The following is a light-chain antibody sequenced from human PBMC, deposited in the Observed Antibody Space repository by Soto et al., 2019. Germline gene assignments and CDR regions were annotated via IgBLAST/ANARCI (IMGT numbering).Light chain of an antibody. CDR2: DVS. CDR3: CSDAGNFTYV. Sequence: QSVLTQPRSVSGSPGQSVTISCTGTSSDVGGSNYVSWYQQHPGKAPKLTIYDVSKRPSGVPDRFSGSRSGNTASLTISGLQAEDEADYYCCSDAGNFTYVFGTGTKLPS. J-gene: IGLJ1*01. CDR1: SSDVGGSNY. V-gene: IGLV2-11*01.